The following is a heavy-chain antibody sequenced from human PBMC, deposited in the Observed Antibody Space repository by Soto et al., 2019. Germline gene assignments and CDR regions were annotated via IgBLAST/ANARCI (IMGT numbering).Heavy chain of an antibody. D-gene: IGHD6-19*01. V-gene: IGHV3-21*04. Sequence: PVGSLRLSCAASGFTFSSYSMNWVRQAPGKGLEWVSSISSSSSYIYYADSVKGRFTISRDNAKNSLYLQMNSLRAEDTAVYYCASDRSSGWDQGYGMDVWGQGTTVTVSS. CDR3: ASDRSSGWDQGYGMDV. J-gene: IGHJ6*02. CDR2: ISSSSSYI. CDR1: GFTFSSYS.